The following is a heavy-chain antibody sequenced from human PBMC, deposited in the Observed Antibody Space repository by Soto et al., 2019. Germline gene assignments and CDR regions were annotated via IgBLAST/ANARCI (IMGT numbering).Heavy chain of an antibody. CDR1: GGSISSSSYY. D-gene: IGHD4-17*01. Sequence: SETLSLTCTVSGGSISSSSYYWGWIRQPPGKGLEWIGSIYYSGSTYYNPSLKSRVTISVDTSKNQFSLKLSSVTAADTAVYYCARGRRKTTRYSGMDVWGQGTTVTVSS. V-gene: IGHV4-39*01. J-gene: IGHJ6*02. CDR3: ARGRRKTTRYSGMDV. CDR2: IYYSGST.